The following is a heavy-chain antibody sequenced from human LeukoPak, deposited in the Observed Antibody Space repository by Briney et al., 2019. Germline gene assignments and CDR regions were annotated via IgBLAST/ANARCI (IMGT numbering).Heavy chain of an antibody. CDR3: ARSGYCSGTSCYTDPFDY. V-gene: IGHV3-30-3*01. CDR1: GFTFSSYA. CDR2: ISYDGSNK. Sequence: GGSLRLSCAASGFTFSSYAMHWVRQAPGKGLEWVAVISYDGSNKYYADSVKGRFTISRDNSKNTLYLQMNSLRAEDTAVYYCARSGYCSGTSCYTDPFDYWGQGTLVTVSS. J-gene: IGHJ4*02. D-gene: IGHD2-2*02.